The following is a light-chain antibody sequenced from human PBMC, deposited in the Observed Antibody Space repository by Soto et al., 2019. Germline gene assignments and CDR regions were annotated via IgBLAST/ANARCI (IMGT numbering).Light chain of an antibody. CDR3: KQRSNWPYT. Sequence: EIVLTQSPATLSLSPGERATLSCRASQSVSSYLAWYQQKPGQAPRLLIYDASSRATGIPARFSGSGSGTYFTLTISGLAPEDFAVYSCKQRSNWPYTFGQGTKLEIK. CDR1: QSVSSY. CDR2: DAS. V-gene: IGKV3-11*01. J-gene: IGKJ2*01.